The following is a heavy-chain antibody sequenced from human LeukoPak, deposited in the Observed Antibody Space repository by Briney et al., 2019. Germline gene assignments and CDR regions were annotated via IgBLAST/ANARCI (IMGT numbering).Heavy chain of an antibody. J-gene: IGHJ3*02. Sequence: ASVKVSCKASGHTFTGYYMHWVRQAPGQGLEWMGWINPNSGGANYAQKFQGRVTMTRDTSISTAYMELSRLRSDDTAVYYCASARLVAARLRAFDIWGQGTMVTVSS. V-gene: IGHV1-2*02. CDR3: ASARLVAARLRAFDI. CDR2: INPNSGGA. D-gene: IGHD6-6*01. CDR1: GHTFTGYY.